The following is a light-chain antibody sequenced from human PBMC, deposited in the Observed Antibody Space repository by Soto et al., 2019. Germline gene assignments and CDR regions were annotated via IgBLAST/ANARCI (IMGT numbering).Light chain of an antibody. J-gene: IGLJ2*01. Sequence: QSALTQPASVSGSPGQSITISCTGTSSDVGGYKYVSWYQHHPGKVPKLIIDEVSNRPSGVSNRFSGSNSGNTASLTISGLQAQDEADYYCSSYTSSSTVVFGGGTKLTVL. V-gene: IGLV2-14*01. CDR3: SSYTSSSTVV. CDR2: EVS. CDR1: SSDVGGYKY.